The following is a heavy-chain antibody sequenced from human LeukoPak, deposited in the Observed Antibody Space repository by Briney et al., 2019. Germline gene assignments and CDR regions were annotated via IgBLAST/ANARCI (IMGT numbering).Heavy chain of an antibody. J-gene: IGHJ6*03. CDR1: GGTFSSHA. D-gene: IGHD2-2*01. CDR2: IIPIFGTA. Sequence: SVKVSCKASGGTFSSHAISWVRQAPGQGLEWMGGIIPIFGTANYAQKFQGRVTITTDESTSTAYMELSSLRSEDTAVYYCARQWSRTQYYYYMDVWGKGTTVTASS. CDR3: ARQWSRTQYYYYMDV. V-gene: IGHV1-69*05.